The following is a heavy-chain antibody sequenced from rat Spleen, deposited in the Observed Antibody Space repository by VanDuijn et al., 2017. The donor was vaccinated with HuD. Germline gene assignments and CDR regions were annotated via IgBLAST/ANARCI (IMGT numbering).Heavy chain of an antibody. CDR3: ARHGLYYYDGSHWYFDF. J-gene: IGHJ1*01. CDR1: GFTFSNYY. Sequence: EVQLVESDGGLVQPGRSLKLSCAASGFTFSNYYMAWVRQAPTKGLEWVASISTGGGNTYYRDSVKGRFTISRDNAKSTLYLQMDSLRSENTATYYCARHGLYYYDGSHWYFDFWGPGTMVTVSS. CDR2: ISTGGGNT. D-gene: IGHD1-12*02. V-gene: IGHV5-25*01.